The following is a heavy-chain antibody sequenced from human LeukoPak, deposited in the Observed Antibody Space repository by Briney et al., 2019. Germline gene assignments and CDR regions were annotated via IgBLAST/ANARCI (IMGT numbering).Heavy chain of an antibody. J-gene: IGHJ4*02. D-gene: IGHD1-26*01. Sequence: SETLSLTCTVSGYSISSGYYWGWIRQPPGKGLEWIGSIYHSGSTYYNPSLKSRVTISVDTSKNQFSLKLSSVTAADTAVYYCARAGGATTNSDYWGQGTLVTVSS. CDR2: IYHSGST. CDR1: GYSISSGYY. V-gene: IGHV4-38-2*02. CDR3: ARAGGATTNSDY.